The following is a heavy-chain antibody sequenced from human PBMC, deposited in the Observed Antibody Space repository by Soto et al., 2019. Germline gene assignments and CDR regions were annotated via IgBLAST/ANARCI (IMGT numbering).Heavy chain of an antibody. CDR2: IYYSGST. CDR1: GGSISSGGYY. J-gene: IGHJ4*02. Sequence: QAQLQESGPGLVKPSQTLSLTCTVSGGSISSGGYYWSWIRQHPGKGLEWIGYIYYSGSTYYNPSLKSRVTISVDTSKNQFSLKLSSVTAADTAVYYCARDLAYDSSGYYILGYWGQGTLVTVSS. V-gene: IGHV4-31*03. D-gene: IGHD3-22*01. CDR3: ARDLAYDSSGYYILGY.